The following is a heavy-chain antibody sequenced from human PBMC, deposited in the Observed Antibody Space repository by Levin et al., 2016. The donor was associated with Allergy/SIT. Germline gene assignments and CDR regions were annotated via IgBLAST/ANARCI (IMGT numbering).Heavy chain of an antibody. Sequence: WIRQPPGKGLEWVAVIWYDGSNKYYADSVKGRFTISRDNSKNTLYLQMNSLRAEDTAVYYCARAVPWNDCDAFDIWGQGTMVTVSS. J-gene: IGHJ3*02. D-gene: IGHD1-1*01. V-gene: IGHV3-33*01. CDR2: IWYDGSNK. CDR3: ARAVPWNDCDAFDI.